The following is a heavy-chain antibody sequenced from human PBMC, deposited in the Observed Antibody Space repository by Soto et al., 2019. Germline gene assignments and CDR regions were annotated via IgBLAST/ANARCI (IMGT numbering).Heavy chain of an antibody. V-gene: IGHV3-48*03. Sequence: GGSLRLSCAASGFTFSSYEMNWVRQAPGKGLEWVSYISSSGSTIYYADSVKGRFTISRDNAKNSLYLQMNSLRAEDTAVYYCARDATKVYYDSSGYFDYWGQGTLVTVSS. CDR1: GFTFSSYE. CDR2: ISSSGSTI. J-gene: IGHJ4*02. CDR3: ARDATKVYYDSSGYFDY. D-gene: IGHD3-22*01.